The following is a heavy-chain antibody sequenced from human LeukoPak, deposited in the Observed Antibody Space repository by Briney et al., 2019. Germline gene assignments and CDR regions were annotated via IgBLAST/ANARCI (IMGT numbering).Heavy chain of an antibody. CDR1: GFAFSRSA. V-gene: IGHV3-30*04. CDR3: GRAGFGELYPYVDS. CDR2: ISYDGGNE. D-gene: IGHD3-16*01. Sequence: GQSLRLSCAASGFAFSRSAMHWVRQAPGKGLEWVALISYDGGNEYYGDSVKGRFTFPRDNSKNTLYLQMSSLRADDTAVYYCGRAGFGELYPYVDSWGQGTLVTVSS. J-gene: IGHJ4*02.